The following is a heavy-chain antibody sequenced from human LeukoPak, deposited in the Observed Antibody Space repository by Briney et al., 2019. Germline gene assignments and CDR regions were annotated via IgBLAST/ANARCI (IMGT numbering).Heavy chain of an antibody. V-gene: IGHV3-72*01. CDR3: ARASEGTYYPYFDY. D-gene: IGHD1-26*01. J-gene: IGHJ4*02. CDR1: GFTFSDHY. CDR2: TRNKANSYTT. Sequence: GGSLRLSCAASGFTFSDHYMDWVRQAPGKGLEWVGRTRNKANSYTTEYAASVKGRFTISRDDSKNSLYLQMNSLKTEDTAVYYCARASEGTYYPYFDYWGQGTLGTVSS.